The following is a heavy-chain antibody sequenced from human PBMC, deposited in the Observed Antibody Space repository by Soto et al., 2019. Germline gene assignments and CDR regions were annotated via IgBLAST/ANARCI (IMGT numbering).Heavy chain of an antibody. CDR1: GYTFTSYY. D-gene: IGHD2-2*01. J-gene: IGHJ4*02. CDR2: INPGNGNT. CDR3: ARGMGKSPIVVVPAAIAY. Sequence: GASVKVSCKASGYTFTSYYMHWVRQAPGQGLEWMGIINPGNGNTSYAQKFQGRVTITRDTSASTAYMELSSLRSEDTAVYYCARGMGKSPIVVVPAAIAYWGQGTLVTVSS. V-gene: IGHV1-46*01.